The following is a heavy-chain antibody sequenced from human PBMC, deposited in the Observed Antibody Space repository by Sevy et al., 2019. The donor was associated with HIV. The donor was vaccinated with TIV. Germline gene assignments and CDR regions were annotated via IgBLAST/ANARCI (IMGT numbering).Heavy chain of an antibody. J-gene: IGHJ3*02. V-gene: IGHV3-7*01. CDR3: ARGGDVGAFDI. Sequence: GGSLRLSCAASGFTFSSYWMSWVRQAPGKGLEWVANIKQGGSEKYYVDSVKGRFTISRDNAKNSLYLQMNSLRAEDTAVYYCARGGDVGAFDIWGQGTMVTVSS. CDR1: GFTFSSYW. CDR2: IKQGGSEK. D-gene: IGHD2-21*02.